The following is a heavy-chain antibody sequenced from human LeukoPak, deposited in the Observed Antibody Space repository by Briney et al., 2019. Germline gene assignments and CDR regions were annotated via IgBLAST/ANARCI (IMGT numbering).Heavy chain of an antibody. D-gene: IGHD3-3*01. J-gene: IGHJ5*02. CDR3: GRLRFLEWLGKGGGDWFDP. CDR1: GGSIRSYY. Sequence: SETLSLTCTVSGGSIRSYYWSWIRQPPGKGLEWIGYVYYSGSTNYNPSLKSRVTISVDTSKNQFSMKLSSVTAADTAVYYCGRLRFLEWLGKGGGDWFDPWGQGTLVTVSS. V-gene: IGHV4-59*01. CDR2: VYYSGST.